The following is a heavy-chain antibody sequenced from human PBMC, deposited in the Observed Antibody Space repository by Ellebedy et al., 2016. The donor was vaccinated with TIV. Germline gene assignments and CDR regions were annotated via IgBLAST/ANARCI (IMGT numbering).Heavy chain of an antibody. J-gene: IGHJ4*02. CDR1: GASFSHYY. CDR2: INHSGSS. V-gene: IGHV4-34*01. Sequence: SETLSLTXAVYGASFSHYYWTWIRQSPGKGLEWIGEINHSGSSNHNPSLKSRVTLSVDRSKNHFSLKLNSVTAADTAVYYCARGRGGAYSIPFDYWGQGTLVTVCS. CDR3: ARGRGGAYSIPFDY. D-gene: IGHD2-21*01.